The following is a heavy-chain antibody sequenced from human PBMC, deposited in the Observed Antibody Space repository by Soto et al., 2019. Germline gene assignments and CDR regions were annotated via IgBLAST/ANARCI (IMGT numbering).Heavy chain of an antibody. J-gene: IGHJ6*02. V-gene: IGHV1-69*01. CDR3: ARDQVTGTTRYYSGMDV. CDR2: IIPIFGTA. D-gene: IGHD1-20*01. Sequence: QVQLVQSGAEVKKPGSSVKVSCKASGGTFSSYAISWVRQAPGQGLEWMGGIIPIFGTANYAQKFQGRVTITADESTSTAYMELSRLRSEDTAVYYCARDQVTGTTRYYSGMDVWGQGTTVTVSS. CDR1: GGTFSSYA.